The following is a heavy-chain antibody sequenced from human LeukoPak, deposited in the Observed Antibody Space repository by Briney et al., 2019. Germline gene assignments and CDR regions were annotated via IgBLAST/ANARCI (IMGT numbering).Heavy chain of an antibody. CDR1: GFTFSSYG. V-gene: IGHV3-30*03. CDR2: ISYDGSNK. D-gene: IGHD1-26*01. Sequence: GGSLRLSCAASGFTFSSYGMHWVRQAPGKGLEWVAVISYDGSNKYYADSVKGRFTISRDNSKNTLYLQMNSLRAEDTAVYCCAREWELPSGHDAFDIWGQGTMVTVSS. CDR3: AREWELPSGHDAFDI. J-gene: IGHJ3*02.